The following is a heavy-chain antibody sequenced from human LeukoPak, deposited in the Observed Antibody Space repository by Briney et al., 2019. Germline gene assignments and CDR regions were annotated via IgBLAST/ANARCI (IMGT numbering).Heavy chain of an antibody. V-gene: IGHV1-2*06. CDR1: GYTFTGYY. Sequence: ASVKVSCKASGYTFTGYYMHWVRQAPGQGPEWMGRINPNSGGTNYAQKFQGRVTMTRDTSISTAYMELSRLRSDDTAVYYCARGGPLVLLWFGESQDYWGQGTLVTVSS. J-gene: IGHJ4*02. CDR2: INPNSGGT. D-gene: IGHD3-10*01. CDR3: ARGGPLVLLWFGESQDY.